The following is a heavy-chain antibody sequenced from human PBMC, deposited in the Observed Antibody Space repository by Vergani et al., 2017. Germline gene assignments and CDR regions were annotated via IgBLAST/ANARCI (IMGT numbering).Heavy chain of an antibody. CDR1: GFTFSTYA. V-gene: IGHV3-23*01. D-gene: IGHD1-26*01. J-gene: IGHJ4*02. Sequence: EVQLLESGGSLKQPGGSVRLSCAASGFTFSTYAMHWVRQAPGKGLVWVSALTGGGGSTYYAVSFKGRFIISRDNSRDTLYLQMNSLRPEDTATYYCVKVAGSYENFFDSWGQGTLVTVSS. CDR3: VKVAGSYENFFDS. CDR2: LTGGGGST.